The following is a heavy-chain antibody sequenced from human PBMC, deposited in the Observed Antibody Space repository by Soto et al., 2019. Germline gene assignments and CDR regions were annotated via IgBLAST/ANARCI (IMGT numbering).Heavy chain of an antibody. CDR3: ARDAWREYSSSGFDP. CDR1: GYTFTGYY. CDR2: INPNSGGT. V-gene: IGHV1-2*04. Sequence: GASVKVSCKASGYTFTGYYMHWVRQAPGQGLEWMGWINPNSGGTNYAQKFQGWVTMTTDTSMSTAYMELRSLRSDDTAVYYCARDAWREYSSSGFDPWGQGTLVTVSS. J-gene: IGHJ5*02. D-gene: IGHD6-6*01.